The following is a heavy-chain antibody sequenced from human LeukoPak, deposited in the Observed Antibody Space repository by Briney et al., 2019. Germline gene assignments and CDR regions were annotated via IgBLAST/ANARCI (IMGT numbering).Heavy chain of an antibody. V-gene: IGHV3-30*02. CDR3: AKGQRFYGEYYFDY. CDR1: GFTFSSYE. J-gene: IGHJ4*02. Sequence: PGGSLRLSCAASGFTFSSYEMNWVRQAPGKGLEWVAFIRYDGSNKYYADSVKGRFTISRDNSKNTLYLQMNSLRAEDTAVYYCAKGQRFYGEYYFDYWGQGTLVTVSS. D-gene: IGHD4-17*01. CDR2: IRYDGSNK.